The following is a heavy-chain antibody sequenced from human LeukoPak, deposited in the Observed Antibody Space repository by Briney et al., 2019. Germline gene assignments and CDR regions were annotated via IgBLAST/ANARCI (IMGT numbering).Heavy chain of an antibody. CDR1: GFIFSSYG. V-gene: IGHV3-30*02. CDR3: AKDGYPDYGDYSHIDY. Sequence: GGSLRLSCAASGFIFSSYGMHWVRQAPGKGLEWVAFIRYDGSNKYYADSEKGRFTISRDNSKNTLYLQMNSLRAEDTAVYYCAKDGYPDYGDYSHIDYWGQGTLVTVSS. CDR2: IRYDGSNK. J-gene: IGHJ4*02. D-gene: IGHD4-17*01.